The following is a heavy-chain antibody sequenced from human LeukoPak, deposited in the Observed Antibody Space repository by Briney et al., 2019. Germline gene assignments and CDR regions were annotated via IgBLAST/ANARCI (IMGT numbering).Heavy chain of an antibody. V-gene: IGHV1-69*06. CDR2: IIPIFGTA. Sequence: GASVKVSCKASGGTFSSYAIGWVRQAPGQGLEWMGGIIPIFGTANYAQKFQGRVTITADKSTSTAYMELSSLRSEDTAVYYCARDLSGVTGYTYGRGIDYWGQGTLVTVSS. J-gene: IGHJ4*02. D-gene: IGHD5-18*01. CDR1: GGTFSSYA. CDR3: ARDLSGVTGYTYGRGIDY.